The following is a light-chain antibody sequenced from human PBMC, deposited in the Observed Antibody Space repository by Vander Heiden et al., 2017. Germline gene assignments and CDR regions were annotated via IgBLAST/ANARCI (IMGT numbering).Light chain of an antibody. J-gene: IGKJ3*01. CDR1: RSISSW. CDR2: DAS. CDR3: QQYNSFPFT. V-gene: IGKV1-5*01. Sequence: DIQMTQPPSTLSASVGARATITCRASRSISSWLAWYQQKPGKAPKLLIYDASSLEGGVPARFSGSGSGTEFTLTISSLQADDFATYYCQQYNSFPFTFGPGTRVDIK.